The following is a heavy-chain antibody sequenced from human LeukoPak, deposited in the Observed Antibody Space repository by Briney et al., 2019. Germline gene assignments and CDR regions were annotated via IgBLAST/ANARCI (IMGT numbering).Heavy chain of an antibody. J-gene: IGHJ3*02. CDR3: ARDRGAVVVPDAFDI. Sequence: SETLSLTCTVSGGSISSYYWSWIRQPPGKGLEWIGYIYYSGSTNYNPSLKSRVTISVDTSKNQSSLKLSSVTAADTAVYYCARDRGAVVVPDAFDIWGQGTMVTVSS. D-gene: IGHD3-22*01. CDR2: IYYSGST. V-gene: IGHV4-59*01. CDR1: GGSISSYY.